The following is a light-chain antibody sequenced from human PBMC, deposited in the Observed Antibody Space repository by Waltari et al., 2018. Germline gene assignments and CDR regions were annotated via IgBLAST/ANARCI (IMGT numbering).Light chain of an antibody. CDR2: EVS. V-gene: IGLV2-14*01. J-gene: IGLJ1*01. CDR1: DSYVGAYDF. Sequence: QSALTQPASVSGSPGQPNTISCPGTDSYVGAYDFVSCYQQHPGKAPHLIIYEVSNRPSGISNRFSASKSGNTASLTISGLQAEDEADYYCSSYTTSSAPGVFGTGTRVTVL. CDR3: SSYTTSSAPGV.